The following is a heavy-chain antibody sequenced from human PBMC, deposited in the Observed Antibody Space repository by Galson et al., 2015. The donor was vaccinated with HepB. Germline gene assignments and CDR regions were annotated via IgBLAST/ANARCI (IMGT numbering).Heavy chain of an antibody. CDR3: ARANDYGPNLDS. J-gene: IGHJ4*02. D-gene: IGHD4/OR15-4a*01. Sequence: SETLSLTCAVYGGSFSDYSWTWIRHFPGKGLEWIGEINHSGSTNYNPSLKSRVTILMNTSKNQFSLNLTSVTAADTALYYCARANDYGPNLDSWGQGSLVTVSS. CDR1: GGSFSDYS. CDR2: INHSGST. V-gene: IGHV4-34*01.